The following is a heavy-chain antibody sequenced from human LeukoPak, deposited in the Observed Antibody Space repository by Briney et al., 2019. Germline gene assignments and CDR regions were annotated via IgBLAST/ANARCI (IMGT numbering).Heavy chain of an antibody. Sequence: SETLSLTCTVSGGSISSSSYYWGWIRQPPGKGLEWIGSIYYSGSTYYNPSLKSRVTISVDTSKNQFSLKLSSVTAADTAVYYCASPPAQGSYYFDYWGQGTLVTVSS. CDR3: ASPPAQGSYYFDY. J-gene: IGHJ4*02. CDR2: IYYSGST. V-gene: IGHV4-39*01. D-gene: IGHD1-26*01. CDR1: GGSISSSSYY.